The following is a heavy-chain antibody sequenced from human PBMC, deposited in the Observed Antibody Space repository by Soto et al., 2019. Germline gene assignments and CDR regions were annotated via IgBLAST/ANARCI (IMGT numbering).Heavy chain of an antibody. CDR2: ISYDGSNK. D-gene: IGHD5-12*01. Sequence: QVQLVESGGGVVQPGGSLRPSCAASGFTFSSYPMPWVRQAPGKGLGWVAVISYDGSNKYYADSVKGRFTISRDNSKNTLYLQMNSLRAEDTAVYYCARDYYRFNSGYGFSMDVWGQGTTVTVSS. CDR1: GFTFSSYP. CDR3: ARDYYRFNSGYGFSMDV. J-gene: IGHJ6*02. V-gene: IGHV3-30-3*01.